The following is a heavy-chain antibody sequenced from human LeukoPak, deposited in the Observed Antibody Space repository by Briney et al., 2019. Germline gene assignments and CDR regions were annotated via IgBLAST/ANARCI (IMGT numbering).Heavy chain of an antibody. Sequence: GASVKVSCKASGYTFTGYYMHWVRQAPGQGLEWMGWINPNSGGTNDAQKFQGRVTMTRDTSISTAYMELSRLRSDDTAVYYCAREGSNGYIVVEPAAIHFDYWGQGTLVTVS. CDR1: GYTFTGYY. D-gene: IGHD2-2*01. J-gene: IGHJ4*02. V-gene: IGHV1-2*02. CDR2: INPNSGGT. CDR3: AREGSNGYIVVEPAAIHFDY.